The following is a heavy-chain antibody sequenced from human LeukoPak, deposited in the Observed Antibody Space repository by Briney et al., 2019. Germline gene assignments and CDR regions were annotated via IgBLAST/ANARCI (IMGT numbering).Heavy chain of an antibody. CDR1: GGSFSGYY. CDR2: TNHSGTN. Sequence: PSETLSFNCAVYGGSFSGYYWSWIRQAPGHGLEGIGETNHSGTNNYQPSLKRRATISVDTSKNQFARKLSSVTAADTAVYYCARGGVQYYDILTGYYTNSFDYWGQGTLVTVSS. V-gene: IGHV4-34*01. D-gene: IGHD3-9*01. J-gene: IGHJ4*02. CDR3: ARGGVQYYDILTGYYTNSFDY.